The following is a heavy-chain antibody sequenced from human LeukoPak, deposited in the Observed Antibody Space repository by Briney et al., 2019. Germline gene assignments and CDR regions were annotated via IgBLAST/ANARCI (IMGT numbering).Heavy chain of an antibody. Sequence: GGSLRLSCAASGFTFSSYGMHWVRQAPGKGLEWVAVIWYDGSNKYYADSVKGRFTISRDNSKNTLYLRMNSLRADDTAVYYCARDYVAVAGLDYWGQGTLVTVSS. D-gene: IGHD6-19*01. CDR3: ARDYVAVAGLDY. V-gene: IGHV3-33*01. CDR1: GFTFSSYG. CDR2: IWYDGSNK. J-gene: IGHJ4*02.